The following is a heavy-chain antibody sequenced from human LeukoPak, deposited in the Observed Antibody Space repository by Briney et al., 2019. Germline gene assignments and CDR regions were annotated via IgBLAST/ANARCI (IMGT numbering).Heavy chain of an antibody. J-gene: IGHJ4*02. D-gene: IGHD3-10*01. CDR3: ARDLMVRGVIIIYSPHSIDY. V-gene: IGHV4-31*03. Sequence: SETLSLTCTVSGGSISSGGYYWSWIRQHPGKGLEWIGYIYYSGSTYYNPSLKSRVTISVDTSKNQFSLKLSSVTAADTAVYYCARDLMVRGVIIIYSPHSIDYWGQGTLVTVSS. CDR1: GGSISSGGYY. CDR2: IYYSGST.